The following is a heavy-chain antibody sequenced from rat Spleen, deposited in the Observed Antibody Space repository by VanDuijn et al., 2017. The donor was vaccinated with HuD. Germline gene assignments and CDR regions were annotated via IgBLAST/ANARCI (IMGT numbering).Heavy chain of an antibody. Sequence: QVQLKESGPGLVQPSQTLSLTCTVSGFSLTSYHVSWVRQPPGKGLEWMGVMWNGGNTAYNSPLKSRLSISRDTSKSQVFLKMNSLQTEDTAIYFCTRPNNPYWYFDFWGQGVMVTVSS. D-gene: IGHD1-5*01. CDR1: GFSLTSYH. CDR2: MWNGGNT. J-gene: IGHJ2*01. V-gene: IGHV2-43*01. CDR3: TRPNNPYWYFDF.